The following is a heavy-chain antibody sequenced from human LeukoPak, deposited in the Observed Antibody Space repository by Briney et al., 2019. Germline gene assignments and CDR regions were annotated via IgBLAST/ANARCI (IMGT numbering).Heavy chain of an antibody. Sequence: GGSLRLPCAASGFTVSSYYMSWVRQAPGKGLEWVSVIYSDGSTYYADSVRGRFTISRNNSKNTLYLQVSSLRVEDTAVFYCVRDNGAAASIWGQGTLVTVSS. V-gene: IGHV3-66*01. CDR3: VRDNGAAASI. D-gene: IGHD6-13*01. CDR1: GFTVSSYY. CDR2: IYSDGST. J-gene: IGHJ4*02.